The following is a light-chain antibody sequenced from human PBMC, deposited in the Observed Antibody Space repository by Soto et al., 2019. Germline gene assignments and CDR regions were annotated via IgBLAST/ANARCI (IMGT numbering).Light chain of an antibody. CDR2: YDS. CDR1: NIGSKS. Sequence: SYELTQPPSVSVAPGKTARITCGGNNIGSKSVHWYQQKPGQAPVLVIYYDSDRPSGIPERFSGSNSGNTATLTISRVEAGDEADYYCQVWDSSSDHPRLYVFGTGTKLTVL. J-gene: IGLJ1*01. CDR3: QVWDSSSDHPRLYV. V-gene: IGLV3-21*04.